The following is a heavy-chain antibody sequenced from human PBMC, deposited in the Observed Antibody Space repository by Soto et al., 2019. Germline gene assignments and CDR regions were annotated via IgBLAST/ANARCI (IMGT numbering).Heavy chain of an antibody. J-gene: IGHJ4*02. V-gene: IGHV1-69*12. D-gene: IGHD2-15*01. CDR2: IMPIFGTA. Sequence: QVQLVQSGAEVKKPGSSVKVSCKASGGTFSSYAISWVRQAPGQGLEWMGGIMPIFGTANYAQKFQGRVTITADESTSTAYMELSSLRSEDTAVYYCAGTLGYCSGGSCYSLSLDYWGQGTLVTVSS. CDR1: GGTFSSYA. CDR3: AGTLGYCSGGSCYSLSLDY.